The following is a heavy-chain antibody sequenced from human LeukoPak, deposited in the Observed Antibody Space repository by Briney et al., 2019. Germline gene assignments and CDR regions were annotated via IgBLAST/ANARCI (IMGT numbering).Heavy chain of an antibody. V-gene: IGHV4-31*02. CDR2: IFYNGTT. D-gene: IGHD5-18*01. CDR3: ARDRMDTALAFFFDY. J-gene: IGHJ4*02. Sequence: IXXYGXYWTWIRQYPGKGLEWIGNIFYNGTTYYNPSFKGRVTVSGYTSKNQFSLNLNSLTAADTAVYYCARDRMDTALAFFFDYWGXXT. CDR1: IXXYGXY.